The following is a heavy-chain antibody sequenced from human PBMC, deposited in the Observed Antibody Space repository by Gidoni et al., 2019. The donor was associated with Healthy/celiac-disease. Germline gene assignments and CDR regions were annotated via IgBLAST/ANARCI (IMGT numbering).Heavy chain of an antibody. CDR3: ARGNYDFWSGLTGSPYYYYGMDV. CDR2: IYTSGST. J-gene: IGHJ6*02. D-gene: IGHD3-3*01. CDR1: GGSISSGSYY. Sequence: QVQLQESGPGLVKPSQTLSLTCTVSGGSISSGSYYWSWIRQPAGKGLEWIGRIYTSGSTNYNPSLKSRVTISVDTSKNQFSLKLSSVTAADTAVYYCARGNYDFWSGLTGSPYYYYGMDVWGQGTTVTVSS. V-gene: IGHV4-61*02.